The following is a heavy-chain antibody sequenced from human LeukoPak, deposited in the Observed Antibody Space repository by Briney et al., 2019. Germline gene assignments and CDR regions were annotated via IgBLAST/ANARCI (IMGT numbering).Heavy chain of an antibody. CDR2: IIPILGIA. CDR1: GGTFSSYA. CDR3: ASACELDGNRPKERGYSYGH. Sequence: ASVKVSCKASGGTFSSYAISWVRQAPGQGLEWMGRIIPILGIANYAQKFQGRVTITADKSTSTAYMELSSLRSEDTAVYYCASACELDGNRPKERGYSYGHWGQGTLVTVSS. D-gene: IGHD5-18*01. V-gene: IGHV1-69*04. J-gene: IGHJ4*02.